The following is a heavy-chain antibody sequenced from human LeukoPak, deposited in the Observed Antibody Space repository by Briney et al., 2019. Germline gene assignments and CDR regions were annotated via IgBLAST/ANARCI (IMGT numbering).Heavy chain of an antibody. J-gene: IGHJ5*02. CDR2: ISSSSSYT. CDR3: ARVIFTAAVAGTVHWFDP. CDR1: GFTFSDYY. D-gene: IGHD6-19*01. V-gene: IGHV3-11*06. Sequence: GGSLRLSCAAPGFTFSDYYMSWIRQAPGKGLEWVSYISSSSSYTNYADSVKGRFTISRDNAKNSLYLQMNSLRAEDTAVYYCARVIFTAAVAGTVHWFDPWGQGTLVTVSS.